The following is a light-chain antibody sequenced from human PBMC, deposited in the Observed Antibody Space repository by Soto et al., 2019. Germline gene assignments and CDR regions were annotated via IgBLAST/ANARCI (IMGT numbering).Light chain of an antibody. V-gene: IGKV3-15*01. CDR3: QQYNNWWT. Sequence: EIVMTQSPATLSVSPGERATLSCRASNSVSNNLAWYQKKPGQAPRLLIYGASTRDTGIPARFSGSGSGTEFTLTISSLQSEDFAFYYCQQYNNWWTFGQGTRVDIK. CDR1: NSVSNN. J-gene: IGKJ1*01. CDR2: GAS.